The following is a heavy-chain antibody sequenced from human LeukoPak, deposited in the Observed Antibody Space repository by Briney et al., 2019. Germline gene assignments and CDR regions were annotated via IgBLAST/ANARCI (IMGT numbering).Heavy chain of an antibody. Sequence: SETLSLTCAVYGGSFRGYYWSWIRQPPGKGLEWIGEINHSGSTNYNPSLKSRVTISVDTSKNQFSLKLSSVTAADTAVYYCARGPGRYCSSTSCRRDGAFDIWGQGTMVTVSS. CDR1: GGSFRGYY. D-gene: IGHD2-2*01. CDR2: INHSGST. CDR3: ARGPGRYCSSTSCRRDGAFDI. J-gene: IGHJ3*02. V-gene: IGHV4-34*01.